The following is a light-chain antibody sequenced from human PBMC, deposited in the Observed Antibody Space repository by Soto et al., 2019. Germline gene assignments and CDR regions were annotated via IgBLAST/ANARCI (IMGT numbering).Light chain of an antibody. CDR1: QDIINY. Sequence: DIQMTQSPSSLSASVEDRVTITCQASQDIINYLNWYQQKPGKAPNLLIYDASNLQTGVSSRFSGSGYGTDFTLSINNLQPDEFATYYCQQYNRLITFGQGTRREIK. CDR2: DAS. CDR3: QQYNRLIT. J-gene: IGKJ5*01. V-gene: IGKV1-33*01.